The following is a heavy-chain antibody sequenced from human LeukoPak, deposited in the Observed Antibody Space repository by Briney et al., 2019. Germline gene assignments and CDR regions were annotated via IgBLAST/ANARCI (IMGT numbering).Heavy chain of an antibody. Sequence: GGSLRLSCAASGFTFSSYAMHWVRQAPGKGLERVAVISYDGSNKYYADSVKGRFTISRDNSKNTLYLRMNSLRAEDTAVYYCASTKEDYGGNPTPDYWGQGTLVTVSS. J-gene: IGHJ4*02. CDR2: ISYDGSNK. D-gene: IGHD4-23*01. CDR1: GFTFSSYA. CDR3: ASTKEDYGGNPTPDY. V-gene: IGHV3-30-3*01.